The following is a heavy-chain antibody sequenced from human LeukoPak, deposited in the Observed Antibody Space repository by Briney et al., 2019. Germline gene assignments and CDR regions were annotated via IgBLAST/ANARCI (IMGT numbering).Heavy chain of an antibody. J-gene: IGHJ4*02. D-gene: IGHD3-10*01. CDR1: GYTFTSYD. V-gene: IGHV1-8*01. Sequence: ASVKVSCKASGYTFTSYDINWVRQATGQGLEWMGWMNPSSGHTGYEQKFQGRVTMTRDTSISTAYMELRKLRSVDTAVYYCARGGRGGYYGSGSYKYWGQGTLVTVSS. CDR3: ARGGRGGYYGSGSYKY. CDR2: MNPSSGHT.